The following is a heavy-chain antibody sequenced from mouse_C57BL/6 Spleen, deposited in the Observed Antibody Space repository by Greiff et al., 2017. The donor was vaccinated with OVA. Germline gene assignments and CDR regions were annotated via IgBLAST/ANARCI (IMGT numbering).Heavy chain of an antibody. J-gene: IGHJ3*01. CDR2: IDPETGGT. CDR1: GYTFTDYE. V-gene: IGHV1-15*01. CDR3: TPTMVTTGFAY. Sequence: QVQLKQSGAELVRPGASVTLSCKASGYTFTDYEMHWVKQTPVHGLEWIGAIDPETGGTAYNQKFKGKAILTADKSSSTAYMELRSLTSEDSAVYYCTPTMVTTGFAYWGQGTLVTVSA. D-gene: IGHD2-9*01.